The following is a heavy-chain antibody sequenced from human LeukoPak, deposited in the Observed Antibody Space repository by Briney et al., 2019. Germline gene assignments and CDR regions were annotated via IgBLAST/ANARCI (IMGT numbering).Heavy chain of an antibody. CDR2: ISADTTLT. CDR3: ARTYLASPDGY. D-gene: IGHD2-2*01. J-gene: IGHJ4*02. V-gene: IGHV1-18*01. Sequence: ASVKVSCKTSGYTFSSFGFIWIRQAPGQGLEWVGWISADTTLTQSARGLQDRLTLTTDTSTRTTYLEIRSLRSDDTAVYFCARTYLASPDGYWGQGTLVTVSS. CDR1: GYTFSSFG.